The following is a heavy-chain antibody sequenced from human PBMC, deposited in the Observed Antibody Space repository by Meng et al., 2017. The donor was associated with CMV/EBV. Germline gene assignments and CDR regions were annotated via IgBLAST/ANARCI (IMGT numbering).Heavy chain of an antibody. Sequence: ASVKVSCKASGYTFTSYDINWVRQATGQGLEWMGWMNPNSGNTGYAQKFQGRVTMTRNTSISTAYMELSSLRSEDTAVYYCARGRTRGSRITIFGVVKTAPPSFDYWGQGTLVT. J-gene: IGHJ4*02. D-gene: IGHD3-3*01. CDR2: MNPNSGNT. CDR1: GYTFTSYD. CDR3: ARGRTRGSRITIFGVVKTAPPSFDY. V-gene: IGHV1-8*01.